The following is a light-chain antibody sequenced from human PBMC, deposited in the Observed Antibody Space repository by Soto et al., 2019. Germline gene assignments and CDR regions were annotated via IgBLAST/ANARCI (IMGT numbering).Light chain of an antibody. CDR2: AAS. J-gene: IGKJ1*01. CDR3: QQSYSTPRK. CDR1: QSLSSY. V-gene: IGKV1-39*01. Sequence: SQMTQSPSSLSASVGDRVTITCLASQSLSSYLNWYQHKPSKAPMLLIYAASSFQSWVPTGVSGSGSGTDFTLTISILQPEDFATYYCQQSYSTPRKFGQGTKVDI.